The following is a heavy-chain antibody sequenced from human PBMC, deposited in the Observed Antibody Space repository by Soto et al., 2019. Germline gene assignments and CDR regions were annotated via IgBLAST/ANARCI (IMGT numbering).Heavy chain of an antibody. CDR2: ISYDGSNK. CDR1: GFTFSSYG. CDR3: AKDGDYYYYYGMDV. D-gene: IGHD2-21*02. V-gene: IGHV3-30*18. Sequence: QVQLVESGGGVVQPGRSLRLSCAASGFTFSSYGMHWVRQAPGKGLEWVAVISYDGSNKYYADSVKGRFTISRDNSKNPLFLQMTRLRAEDTAVYSCAKDGDYYYYYGMDVWGQGTTVTVSS. J-gene: IGHJ6*02.